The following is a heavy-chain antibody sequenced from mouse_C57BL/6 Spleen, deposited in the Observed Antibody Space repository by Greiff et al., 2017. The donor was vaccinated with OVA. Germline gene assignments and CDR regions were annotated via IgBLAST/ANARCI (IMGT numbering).Heavy chain of an antibody. CDR2: ISYDGSN. V-gene: IGHV3-6*01. CDR1: GYSITSGYY. J-gene: IGHJ3*01. D-gene: IGHD2-5*01. CDR3: ARESDYSNYVDAY. Sequence: EVKLQESGPGLVKPSQSLSLTCSVTGYSITSGYYWNWIRQFPGNKLEWMGYISYDGSNNSNPSLKNRIPITRDTAKIQFFLKLNSVTTEDTATYYCARESDYSNYVDAYWGQGTLVTVSA.